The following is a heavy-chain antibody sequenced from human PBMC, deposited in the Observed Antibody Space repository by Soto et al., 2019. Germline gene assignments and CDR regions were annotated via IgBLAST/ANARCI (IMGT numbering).Heavy chain of an antibody. J-gene: IGHJ4*02. V-gene: IGHV3-30*18. CDR2: ISYDGSNK. Sequence: GGSLRLSCAASGFTFSSYGMHWVRQAPGKGLEWVAFISYDGSNKYYADSVKGRFTISRDNSKNTLFLQMNSLRAEDTAAYYCAKDRSTDYGDYLGGDYWGQGTLVTVSS. D-gene: IGHD4-17*01. CDR1: GFTFSSYG. CDR3: AKDRSTDYGDYLGGDY.